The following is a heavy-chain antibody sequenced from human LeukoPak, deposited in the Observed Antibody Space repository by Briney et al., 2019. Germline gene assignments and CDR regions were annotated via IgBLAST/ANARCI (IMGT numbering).Heavy chain of an antibody. V-gene: IGHV4-4*07. D-gene: IGHD1-26*01. J-gene: IGHJ4*02. CDR1: GGSISSYY. CDR2: IYTSGST. CDR3: AREPIVGATTHFDY. Sequence: MTSETLSLTCTVSGGSISSYYWSWIRQPAGKGLEWIGRIYTSGSTNYNPSLKSRVTMSVDTSKNQFSLKLSSVTAADTAVYYCAREPIVGATTHFDYWGQGTLVTVSS.